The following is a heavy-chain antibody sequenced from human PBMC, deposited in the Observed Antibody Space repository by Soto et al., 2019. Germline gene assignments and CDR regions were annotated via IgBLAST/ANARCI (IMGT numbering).Heavy chain of an antibody. CDR1: GGSISSSY. V-gene: IGHV4-4*07. D-gene: IGHD6-19*01. J-gene: IGHJ5*02. CDR3: ARDLVGYSCDCFNWFDP. CDR2: IYASGST. Sequence: SETLSLTCPVSGGSISSSYWSWIRQPAGKGLEWIGRIYASGSTNYNPSLKSRVTMSVDTSKNQLSLKVSSVTAADTAVYYCARDLVGYSCDCFNWFDPWGQGTLVTVSS.